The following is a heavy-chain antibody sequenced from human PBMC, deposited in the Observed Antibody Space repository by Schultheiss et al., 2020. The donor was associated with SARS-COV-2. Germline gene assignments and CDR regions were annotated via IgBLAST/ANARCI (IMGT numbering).Heavy chain of an antibody. D-gene: IGHD3-22*01. J-gene: IGHJ4*02. Sequence: GGSLRLSCAASGFTFSSYGMHWVRQAPGKGLEWVSAISGSGGSTYYADSVKGRFTISRDNSKNTLYLQMNSLRAEDTAVYYCAKDSATMTSFDYWGQGTLVTVSS. CDR1: GFTFSSYG. V-gene: IGHV3-23*01. CDR3: AKDSATMTSFDY. CDR2: ISGSGGST.